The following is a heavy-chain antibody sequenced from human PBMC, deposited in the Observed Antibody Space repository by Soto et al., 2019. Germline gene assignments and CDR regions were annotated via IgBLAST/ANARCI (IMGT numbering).Heavy chain of an antibody. CDR3: ARVNVVVVAATREYYFDY. CDR2: INPNSGGT. J-gene: IGHJ4*02. V-gene: IGHV1-2*02. Sequence: XSVKVSCKASGYTFTGYYMHWVRQAPGQGLEWMGWINPNSGGTNYAQKFQGRVTMTRDTSISTAYMELSRLRSDDTAVYYCARVNVVVVAATREYYFDYWGQGTLVTGSS. D-gene: IGHD2-15*01. CDR1: GYTFTGYY.